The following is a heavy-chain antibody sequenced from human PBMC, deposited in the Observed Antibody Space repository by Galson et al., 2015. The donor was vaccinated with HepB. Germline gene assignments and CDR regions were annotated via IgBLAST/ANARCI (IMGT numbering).Heavy chain of an antibody. J-gene: IGHJ6*02. CDR3: ARDAEGYSYGYFYYYYGMDV. CDR1: GFTFSSYS. V-gene: IGHV3-21*01. CDR2: ISSSSSYI. D-gene: IGHD5-18*01. Sequence: SLRLSCAASGFTFSSYSMNWVRQAPGKGLEWVSSISSSSSYIYYADSVKGRFTTSRDNAKNSLYLQMNSLRAEDTAVYYCARDAEGYSYGYFYYYYGMDVLGQGTTVTVSS.